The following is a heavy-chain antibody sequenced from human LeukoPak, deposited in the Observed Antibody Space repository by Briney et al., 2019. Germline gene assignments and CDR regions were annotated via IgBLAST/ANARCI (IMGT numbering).Heavy chain of an antibody. Sequence: PSETLSLTCTVSGGSISSSSYYWGWIRQPPGKGLEWIGYIYYSGSTNYNPSLKSRVTISVDTSKNQFSLKLSSVTAADTAVYYCARNGGSAVQHWGQGTLVTVSS. CDR1: GGSISSSSYY. J-gene: IGHJ1*01. D-gene: IGHD2-15*01. V-gene: IGHV4-61*05. CDR2: IYYSGST. CDR3: ARNGGSAVQH.